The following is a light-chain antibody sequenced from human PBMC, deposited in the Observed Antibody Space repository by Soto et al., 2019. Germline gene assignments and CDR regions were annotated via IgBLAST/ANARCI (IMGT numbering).Light chain of an antibody. CDR1: SSDVGAYNY. CDR3: SSYTISSLYV. J-gene: IGLJ1*01. CDR2: DVT. Sequence: QSVLTQPASVSGSPGQSIAISCTGTSSDVGAYNYVSWYQQHPGKAPKLMIYDVTNRPSGVSDRFSGSKSGSTASLTISGLQAEDEADYYCSSYTISSLYVFGTGTKVTVL. V-gene: IGLV2-14*01.